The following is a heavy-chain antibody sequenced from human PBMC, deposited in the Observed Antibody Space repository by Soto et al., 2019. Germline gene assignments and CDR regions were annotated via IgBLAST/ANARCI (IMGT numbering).Heavy chain of an antibody. J-gene: IGHJ3*01. CDR2: ISATGRT. V-gene: IGHV4-4*07. CDR3: ARDQSGAADF. CDR1: GDSMSTYY. D-gene: IGHD7-27*01. Sequence: QVQLQESGPGLVEPSETLSLTCTVSGDSMSTYYWNWIRQSAEQGLEWIGRISATGRTTYIPSLKGRITLSVDTSKNELSLNLKLVTAADTAVYFCARDQSGAADFCGQGPMVTVS.